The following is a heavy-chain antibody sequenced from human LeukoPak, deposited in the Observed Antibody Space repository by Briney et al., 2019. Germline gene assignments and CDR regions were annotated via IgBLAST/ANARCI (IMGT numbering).Heavy chain of an antibody. CDR3: ARVSGWEEGAP. CDR2: INHSGST. J-gene: IGHJ5*02. Sequence: SETLSLTCAVYGGSFSGYYWSWIRQPPGKGLEWIGEINHSGSTNYNPSLKSRVTISVDTSKNQFSLKLSSVTAADTAVYYCARVSGWEEGAPWGQGTLVTVSS. D-gene: IGHD6-19*01. CDR1: GGSFSGYY. V-gene: IGHV4-34*01.